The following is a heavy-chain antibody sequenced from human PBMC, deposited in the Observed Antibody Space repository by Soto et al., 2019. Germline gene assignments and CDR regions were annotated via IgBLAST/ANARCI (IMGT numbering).Heavy chain of an antibody. CDR2: ISAHTGSS. V-gene: IGHV1-18*01. Sequence: ASVKVSCKASGYTFTSSGMSWVRQAPGQGLERMGWISAHTGSSEYAQRFQGRVTMTTDRSTSTAYMELRSLRSDDTAVYYCARPFFYQGSDSRGYSFDAFDFWGPGTLVTVSS. CDR1: GYTFTSSG. CDR3: ARPFFYQGSDSRGYSFDAFDF. D-gene: IGHD3-22*01. J-gene: IGHJ3*01.